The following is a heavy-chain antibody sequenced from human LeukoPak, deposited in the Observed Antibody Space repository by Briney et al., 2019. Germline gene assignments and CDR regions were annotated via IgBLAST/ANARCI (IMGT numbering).Heavy chain of an antibody. CDR3: ARDWDGYSAFDY. J-gene: IGHJ4*02. CDR2: ISSSSSYI. V-gene: IGHV3-21*01. Sequence: GGSLRLSCAASGFTFSSFWMNWVRQAPGKGLEWVSSISSSSSYIYYADSVKGRFTISRDNAKNSLYLQMNSLRAEDTAVYYCARDWDGYSAFDYWGQGTLVTVSS. CDR1: GFTFSSFW. D-gene: IGHD5-18*01.